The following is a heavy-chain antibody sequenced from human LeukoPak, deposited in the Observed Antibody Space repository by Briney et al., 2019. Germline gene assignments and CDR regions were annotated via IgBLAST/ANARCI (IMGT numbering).Heavy chain of an antibody. CDR2: IYTSGST. J-gene: IGHJ5*02. CDR3: ARVQAVAGHNWFDP. V-gene: IGHV4-61*02. Sequence: PSQTLSLTCTVSGGSISSGSYYWSWIRQPAGKGLEWIGRIYTSGSTNYNPSLKSRVTISVDTSKNQFSLKLSSVTAADTAVYYCARVQAVAGHNWFDPWGQGTLVTVSS. CDR1: GGSISSGSYY. D-gene: IGHD6-19*01.